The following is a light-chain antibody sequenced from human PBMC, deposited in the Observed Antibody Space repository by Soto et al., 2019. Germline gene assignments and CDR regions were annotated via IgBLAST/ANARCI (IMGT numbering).Light chain of an antibody. CDR1: RGITNH. V-gene: IGKV1-27*01. J-gene: IGKJ1*01. CDR2: AAS. CDR3: LTYNSGLLT. Sequence: DIQMTQSPSSLSASVGDRVTFTCRARRGITNHLAWYQQKPGKVPKLLIYAASTLQSAVPPRFSGSGSGTDFTLTIGSLQPEDVATYFCLTYNSGLLTFGQGTKVEIK.